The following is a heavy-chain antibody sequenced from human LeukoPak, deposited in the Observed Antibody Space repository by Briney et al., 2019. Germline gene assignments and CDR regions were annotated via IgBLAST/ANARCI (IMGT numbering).Heavy chain of an antibody. V-gene: IGHV1-69*04. CDR3: ARLHYYDSSGYYPHFYYYYGMDV. J-gene: IGHJ6*02. CDR1: GGTFSSYA. Sequence: ASVKVSCKASGGTFSSYAISWVRQAPGQGLEWMGRIIPILGIANYAQKFQGRVTITADKSTSTAYMELSSLRSEDTAVYYRARLHYYDSSGYYPHFYYYYGMDVWGQGTTVTVSS. D-gene: IGHD3-22*01. CDR2: IIPILGIA.